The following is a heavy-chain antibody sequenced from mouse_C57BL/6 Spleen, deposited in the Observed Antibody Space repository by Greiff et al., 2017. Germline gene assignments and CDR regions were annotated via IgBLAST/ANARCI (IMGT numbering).Heavy chain of an antibody. CDR3: ARSGLGRAMDY. Sequence: VQLQQPGAELVMPGASVKLSCKASGYTFTSYWMHWVKQRPGQGLEWIGEIDPSDSYTNYNQKFKGKSTLTVDKSSSTAYMQLSSLTSEDSAVYYCARSGLGRAMDYWGQGTSVTVSS. J-gene: IGHJ4*01. CDR1: GYTFTSYW. CDR2: IDPSDSYT. D-gene: IGHD4-1*01. V-gene: IGHV1-69*01.